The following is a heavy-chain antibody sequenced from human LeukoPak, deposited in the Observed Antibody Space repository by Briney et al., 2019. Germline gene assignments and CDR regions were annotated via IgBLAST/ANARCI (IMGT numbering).Heavy chain of an antibody. CDR1: VFAVSNNN. CDR3: ARPRRELWSLSFDG. J-gene: IGHJ4*02. Sequence: GGSLRLSCAASVFAVSNNNMSWVRQAPGKGLEWVSVIYSDGSPYYADSVRGRFTISRDNSKNTLYLQMNSLRAEDTAVYYCARPRRELWSLSFDGRVQGTRVTVSS. D-gene: IGHD3-3*01. CDR2: IYSDGSP. V-gene: IGHV3-66*04.